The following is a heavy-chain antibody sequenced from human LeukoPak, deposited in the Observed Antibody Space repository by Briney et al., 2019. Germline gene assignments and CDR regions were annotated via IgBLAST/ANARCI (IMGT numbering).Heavy chain of an antibody. CDR3: AKEPRGERAGDI. D-gene: IGHD1-1*01. Sequence: GGSLRLSCAASGFVFSDYGMHWVRQAPGKGLEWVAVISYDGSNKYYADSVKGRFTISRDNSKNTLYLQMNSLRAEDTAVYYCAKEPRGERAGDIWGQGTMVTVSS. V-gene: IGHV3-30*18. CDR1: GFVFSDYG. J-gene: IGHJ3*02. CDR2: ISYDGSNK.